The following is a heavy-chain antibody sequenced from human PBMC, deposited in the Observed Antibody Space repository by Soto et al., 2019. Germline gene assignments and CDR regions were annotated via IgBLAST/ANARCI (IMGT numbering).Heavy chain of an antibody. CDR3: ARRPGYDFWSGTEHYFDY. CDR2: IYHSGST. J-gene: IGHJ4*02. CDR1: SGSISSSNW. Sequence: PSETVSLTCAVSSGSISSSNWWSWVRQPPGKGLEWIGEIYHSGSTNYNPSLKSRVTISVDKSKNQFSLKLSSVTAADTAVYYCARRPGYDFWSGTEHYFDYWGQGTLVTVSS. V-gene: IGHV4-4*02. D-gene: IGHD3-3*01.